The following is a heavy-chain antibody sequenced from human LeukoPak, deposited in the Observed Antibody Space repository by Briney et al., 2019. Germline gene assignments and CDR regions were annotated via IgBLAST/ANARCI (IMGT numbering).Heavy chain of an antibody. Sequence: SVNFSCKASGVTFSCYAISCVRQAPGQGLELMGTIIPIFGTANYAQKCQGRVTITTDESTSTAYMELSSLRSEDTAVYYCARDFTGSGSYRNFDYWGQGTLVTVSS. CDR2: IIPIFGTA. D-gene: IGHD3-10*01. J-gene: IGHJ4*02. CDR3: ARDFTGSGSYRNFDY. V-gene: IGHV1-69*05. CDR1: GVTFSCYA.